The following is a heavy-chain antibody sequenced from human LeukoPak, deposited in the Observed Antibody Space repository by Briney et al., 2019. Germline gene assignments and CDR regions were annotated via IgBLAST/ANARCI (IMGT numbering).Heavy chain of an antibody. J-gene: IGHJ4*02. D-gene: IGHD4-17*01. CDR2: IYYSGST. Sequence: SETLSLTRTVSGGSISSYYWGWIRQPPGKGLEWIGSIYYSGSTYYNPSLKSRVTISVDTSKNQFSLKLSSVTAADTAVYYCARLPTVTFFDYWGQGTLVTVSS. V-gene: IGHV4-39*01. CDR1: GGSISSYY. CDR3: ARLPTVTFFDY.